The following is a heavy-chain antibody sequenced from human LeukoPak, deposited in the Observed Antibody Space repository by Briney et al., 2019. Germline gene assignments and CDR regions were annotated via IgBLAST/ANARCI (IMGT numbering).Heavy chain of an antibody. J-gene: IGHJ4*02. D-gene: IGHD5-18*01. V-gene: IGHV3-48*03. CDR1: GFTLSSYS. CDR2: ISRAATTM. CDR3: ARDSTPGYTAGFYFDL. Sequence: SGGSLRLSCAASGFTLSSYSMNWVRQAPGKGLEWVSLISRAATTMFYADSVKGRFTITRDNAQNSLYLQLDSLRVEDTAVYYCARDSTPGYTAGFYFDLWGQGTLVTVSS.